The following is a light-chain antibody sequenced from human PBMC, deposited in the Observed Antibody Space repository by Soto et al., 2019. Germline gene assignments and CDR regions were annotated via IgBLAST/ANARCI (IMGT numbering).Light chain of an antibody. J-gene: IGKJ4*01. Sequence: EIVLTQSPVTLSLSPGERATLSCRASQSVSTYLAWYQQKPGRAPRLLIYDASSRATGIPARFSGSGSGTDFTLSISSVEYVDFAVYYCQQRSHWPSTFGGGTKVENK. CDR1: QSVSTY. CDR3: QQRSHWPST. CDR2: DAS. V-gene: IGKV3-11*01.